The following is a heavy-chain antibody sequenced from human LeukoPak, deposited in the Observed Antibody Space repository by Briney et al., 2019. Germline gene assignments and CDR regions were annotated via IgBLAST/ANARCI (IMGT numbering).Heavy chain of an antibody. CDR2: IKQDGSGK. D-gene: IGHD5-12*01. Sequence: GGSLRLSCAASGFTFSSYWMSWVRQAPGKGLERVANIKQDGSGKYYVDSVKGRFTISRDNAKNSLYLQMSSLRAEDTALYYCARGFPGIDWGQGTLVTVSA. CDR1: GFTFSSYW. CDR3: ARGFPGID. J-gene: IGHJ4*02. V-gene: IGHV3-7*05.